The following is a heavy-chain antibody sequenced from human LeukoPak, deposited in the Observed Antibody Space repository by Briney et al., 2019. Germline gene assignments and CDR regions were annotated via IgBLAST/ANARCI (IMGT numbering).Heavy chain of an antibody. CDR2: MNPNSGNT. V-gene: IGHV1-8*01. CDR3: ARGLVRRGWYYDILTGWDY. Sequence: GASVKVSCKASGYAFTSYDINWVRQATGQGLEWMGWMNPNSGNTGYAQKFQGRVTMTRNTSISTAYMELSSLRSEDTAVYYCARGLVRRGWYYDILTGWDYWGQGTLVTVSS. D-gene: IGHD3-9*01. J-gene: IGHJ4*02. CDR1: GYAFTSYD.